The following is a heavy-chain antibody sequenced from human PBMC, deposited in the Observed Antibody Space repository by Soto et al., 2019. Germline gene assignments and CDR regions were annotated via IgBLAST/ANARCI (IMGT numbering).Heavy chain of an antibody. CDR1: CGSISSSSYY. CDR3: ARRTYCSGGSCYEEPFFDY. J-gene: IGHJ4*02. D-gene: IGHD2-15*01. V-gene: IGHV4-39*01. Sequence: PSETLSLTCTVSCGSISSSSYYWGWIRQPPGKGLEWIGSIYYSGSTYYNPSLKSRVTISVDTSKNQFSLKLSSVTAADTAVYYCARRTYCSGGSCYEEPFFDYWGQGTLVTVSS. CDR2: IYYSGST.